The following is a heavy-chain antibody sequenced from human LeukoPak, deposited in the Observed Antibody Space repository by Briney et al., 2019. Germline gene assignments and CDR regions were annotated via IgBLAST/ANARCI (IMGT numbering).Heavy chain of an antibody. CDR2: IYYSGGT. Sequence: SETLSLTCTVSGGSISSGGYYWSWIRQHPGKGLEWIGYIYYSGGTYYNPSLKSRVTISVDTSKNQFSLKLSSVTAADTAVYYCAREWFGYDSSGSHLDYWGQGTLVTVSS. V-gene: IGHV4-31*03. D-gene: IGHD3-22*01. CDR3: AREWFGYDSSGSHLDY. CDR1: GGSISSGGYY. J-gene: IGHJ4*02.